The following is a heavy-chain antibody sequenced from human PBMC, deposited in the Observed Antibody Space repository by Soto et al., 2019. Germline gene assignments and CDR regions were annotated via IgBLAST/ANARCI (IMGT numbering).Heavy chain of an antibody. Sequence: SETLSLTCAVSGDSISSYYWSWIRQPAGKGLEWIGRTYTSGSTNYNPSLKSRVTMSLDTSKNQFSLKLTSVTAADTAVYYCARADYSSSFPFDYWGQGTLVTVSS. CDR1: GDSISSYY. J-gene: IGHJ4*02. V-gene: IGHV4-4*07. CDR2: TYTSGST. D-gene: IGHD6-13*01. CDR3: ARADYSSSFPFDY.